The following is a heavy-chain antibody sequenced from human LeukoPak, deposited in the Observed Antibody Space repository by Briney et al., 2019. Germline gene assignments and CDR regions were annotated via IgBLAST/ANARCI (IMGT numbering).Heavy chain of an antibody. J-gene: IGHJ6*02. Sequence: PGGSLRLSCAASGFTFSSYWMSWVRQAPGKGLEWVANIKQDGSEKYYVDSVKGRFTISRDNAKNSLYLQMNSLRAEDTAVYYCASDGLTHTYYDFWSGYNYYYYGMDVWGQGTTVTVSS. D-gene: IGHD3-3*01. CDR2: IKQDGSEK. CDR3: ASDGLTHTYYDFWSGYNYYYYGMDV. CDR1: GFTFSSYW. V-gene: IGHV3-7*01.